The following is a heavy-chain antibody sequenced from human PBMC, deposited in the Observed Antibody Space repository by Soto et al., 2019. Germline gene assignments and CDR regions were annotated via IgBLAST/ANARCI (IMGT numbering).Heavy chain of an antibody. CDR2: INPNSGGT. D-gene: IGHD3-22*01. Sequence: ASVKVSCKASVYTFTGYYMHWVRQAPGQGLEWMGWINPNSGGTNYAQKFQGWVTMTRDTSISTAYMELSRLRSDDTAVYYCARDLREGYYYDSSGYYDYWGQGTLVTVSS. CDR1: VYTFTGYY. V-gene: IGHV1-2*04. CDR3: ARDLREGYYYDSSGYYDY. J-gene: IGHJ4*02.